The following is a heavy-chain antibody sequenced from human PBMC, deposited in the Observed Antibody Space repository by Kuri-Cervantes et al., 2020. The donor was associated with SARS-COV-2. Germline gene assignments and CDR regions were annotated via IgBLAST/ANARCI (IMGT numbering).Heavy chain of an antibody. CDR3: VGFYYYDSSGFVAYYYYMDV. Sequence: GSLRLSCTVSGGSISSSSYYWGWIRQPPGKGLEWIGSMYYSGSTNYNSSRKSPLTIYVDTYKNQFSLKLSSVTAAGTAVYYCVGFYYYDSSGFVAYYYYMDVWGKGTTVTVSS. D-gene: IGHD3-22*01. V-gene: IGHV4-39*01. CDR1: GGSISSSSYY. J-gene: IGHJ6*03. CDR2: MYYSGST.